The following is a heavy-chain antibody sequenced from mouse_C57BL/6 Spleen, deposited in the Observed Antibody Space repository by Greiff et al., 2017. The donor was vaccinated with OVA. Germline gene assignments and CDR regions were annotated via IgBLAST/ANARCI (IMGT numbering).Heavy chain of an antibody. CDR2: INPGSGGT. CDR3: VRWDYGRAMDY. CDR1: GYAFTNYL. V-gene: IGHV1-54*01. Sequence: QVQLQQSGAELVRPGTSVKVSCKTSGYAFTNYLIEWIKQRPGQGLEWIGVINPGSGGTNYNEKFKGKATLTADKSSSTAYMQLSSLTSEDSAVYFCVRWDYGRAMDYWGQGTSVTVSS. D-gene: IGHD1-1*01. J-gene: IGHJ4*01.